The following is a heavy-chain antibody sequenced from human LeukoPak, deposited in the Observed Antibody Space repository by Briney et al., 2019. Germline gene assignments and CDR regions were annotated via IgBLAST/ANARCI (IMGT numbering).Heavy chain of an antibody. Sequence: PSETLSLTCTVSGGSISSYYWSWIRQPPGKGLEWIGYIYYSGSTNYNPSLKSRVTLSVDTSKNQFSLKLSSVTAADTAVYYCASSFITMVRGVTYFDYWGQGTLVTVSS. CDR2: IYYSGST. V-gene: IGHV4-59*01. CDR3: ASSFITMVRGVTYFDY. CDR1: GGSISSYY. D-gene: IGHD3-10*01. J-gene: IGHJ4*02.